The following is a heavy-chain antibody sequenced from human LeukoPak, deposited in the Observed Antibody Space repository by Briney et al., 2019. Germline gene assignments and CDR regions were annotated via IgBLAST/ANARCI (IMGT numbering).Heavy chain of an antibody. J-gene: IGHJ4*02. D-gene: IGHD3-10*01. V-gene: IGHV3-30*04. CDR2: ISYDGSNK. CDR3: ARDRASQLFDY. Sequence: GGSLRLSCAASGFTFSSSAMHWVRQAPGKGLEWVTVISYDGSNKYYADSVKGRFTISRDNAKNSLYLQMNSLRAEDTAVYYCARDRASQLFDYWGQGTLVTVSS. CDR1: GFTFSSSA.